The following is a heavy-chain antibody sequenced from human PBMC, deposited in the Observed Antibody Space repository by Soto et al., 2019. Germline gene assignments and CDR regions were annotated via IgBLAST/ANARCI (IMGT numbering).Heavy chain of an antibody. Sequence: QVQLVESGGGVVQPGRSLRLSCAASGFTFSSYAMHWVRQAPGKGLEWVAVIWYDGSNKYYADSVKGRFTISRDNSKNTLYLQMNSLRAEDTAVYYCARENDYGDSRTYYYYYGMDVWGQGTTVTVSS. CDR2: IWYDGSNK. J-gene: IGHJ6*02. CDR3: ARENDYGDSRTYYYYYGMDV. V-gene: IGHV3-33*01. D-gene: IGHD4-17*01. CDR1: GFTFSSYA.